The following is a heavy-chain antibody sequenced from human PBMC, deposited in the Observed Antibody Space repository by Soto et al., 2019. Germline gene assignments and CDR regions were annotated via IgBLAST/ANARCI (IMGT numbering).Heavy chain of an antibody. CDR3: ARHFRSYSGGYHWFGP. CDR2: VYYSGGT. D-gene: IGHD3-22*01. Sequence: PYETLSLTCIVSGFSVNRGDYYWAWMRQPPGKGLEWIGSVYYSGGTHQNPSQSRFIISIDTAKDQISLRLKSVTAADTAVYYCARHFRSYSGGYHWFGPWGQGTLVTVSS. CDR1: GFSVNRGDYY. V-gene: IGHV4-39*01. J-gene: IGHJ5*02.